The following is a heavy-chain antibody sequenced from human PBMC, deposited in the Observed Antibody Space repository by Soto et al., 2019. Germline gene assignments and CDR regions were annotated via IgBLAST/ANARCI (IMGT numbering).Heavy chain of an antibody. CDR1: GFTFSDYY. CDR3: ARAWEYSSSFTFDP. V-gene: IGHV3-11*01. Sequence: GGSLRLSCAASGFTFSDYYMSWIRQAPGKGLEWVSYISSSVSTIYYADSVKGRFTISRDNAKNSLYLQMNSLRAEDTAVYYCARAWEYSSSFTFDPWGQGTLVTVSS. CDR2: ISSSVSTI. J-gene: IGHJ5*02. D-gene: IGHD6-6*01.